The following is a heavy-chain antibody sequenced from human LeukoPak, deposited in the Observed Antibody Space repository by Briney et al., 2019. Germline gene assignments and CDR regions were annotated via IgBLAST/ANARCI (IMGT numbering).Heavy chain of an antibody. CDR2: ITPIFGRA. Sequence: ASVKVSCKASGGTLSTHAISWVRQAPGQGLEWMGGITPIFGRANYAQKFQGRVTITTEESTSTAYMELSSLRSEDTAVYYCARVHCTSTVCYTGWFDPWGQGTLVTFSS. V-gene: IGHV1-69*05. CDR1: GGTLSTHA. CDR3: ARVHCTSTVCYTGWFDP. J-gene: IGHJ5*02. D-gene: IGHD2-2*02.